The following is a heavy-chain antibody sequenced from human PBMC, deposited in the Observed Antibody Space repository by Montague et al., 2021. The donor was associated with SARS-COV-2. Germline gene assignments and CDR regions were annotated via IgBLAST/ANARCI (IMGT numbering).Heavy chain of an antibody. CDR3: AKMPQGEPFDY. CDR2: ISWNSGSI. CDR1: GFTFDDYA. J-gene: IGHJ4*02. V-gene: IGHV3-9*01. Sequence: RRLSCAASGFTFDDYAMHWVRQAPGKGLEWVSGISWNSGSIGYADSVKGRFTISRDNAKNSLYLQMNSLRAEDTALYYCAKMPQGEPFDYWGQGTLVTVSS. D-gene: IGHD2-2*01.